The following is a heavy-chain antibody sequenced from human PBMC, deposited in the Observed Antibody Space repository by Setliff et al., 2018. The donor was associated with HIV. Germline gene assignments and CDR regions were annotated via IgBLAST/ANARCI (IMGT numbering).Heavy chain of an antibody. CDR3: ARGRKAVGDWFDP. CDR1: GGSINYYY. D-gene: IGHD1-26*01. CDR2: IHSNGNT. V-gene: IGHV4-4*07. Sequence: KPSETLSLTCTVSGGSINYYYWNWIRQPPGKGLEWLGRIHSNGNTNFNPSLKSRINMSVDMSKNQVSMKSTSVTAADTALYYCARGRKAVGDWFDPWGQGIQVTVSS. J-gene: IGHJ5*02.